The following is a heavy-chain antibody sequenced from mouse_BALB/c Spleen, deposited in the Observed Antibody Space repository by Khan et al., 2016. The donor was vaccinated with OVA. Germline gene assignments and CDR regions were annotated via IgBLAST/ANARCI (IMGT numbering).Heavy chain of an antibody. V-gene: IGHV9-1*02. CDR2: INTYTGEP. CDR1: GYTFTNYG. CDR3: ARGASYWYFDV. Sequence: QIQLVQSGPELKKPGETVKISCKASGYTFTNYGMNWVKQAPGKGLKWMGWINTYTGEPTYTDDFKGRFAFSLETSASTAYLQLNNLTNEDMATXVCARGASYWYFDVWGAGTTVTVSS. J-gene: IGHJ1*01.